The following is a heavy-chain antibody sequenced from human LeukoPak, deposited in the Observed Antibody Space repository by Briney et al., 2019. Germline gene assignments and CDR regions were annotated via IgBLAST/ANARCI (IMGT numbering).Heavy chain of an antibody. CDR3: SRSYYSSSWYYFDH. J-gene: IGHJ4*02. CDR2: ISIGDGRT. D-gene: IGHD2-15*01. Sequence: GASVKVSCKTSGYTFNNFGITWVRQAPGQGHEWMGWISIGDGRTHYGRKFQDRVSMTREMSSNTAFLELSSLRSDDTAFYFCSRSYYSSSWYYFDHWGQGTLVTVSS. CDR1: GYTFNNFG. V-gene: IGHV1-18*01.